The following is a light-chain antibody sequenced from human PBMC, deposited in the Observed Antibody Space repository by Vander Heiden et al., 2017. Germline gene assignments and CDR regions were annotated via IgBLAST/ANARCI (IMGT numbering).Light chain of an antibody. V-gene: IGLV10-54*01. Sequence: QAGLTQPPSVSKGLRQTATLTCTGNSNNVGNQGAAWLQQHQGHPPKLLSYRNNNRPSGISDRFSASRSGNTASLTISGLQPEDEADYYCSAWDNSLSAWLFGGGTKLTVI. J-gene: IGLJ3*02. CDR2: RNN. CDR1: SNNVGNQG. CDR3: SAWDNSLSAWL.